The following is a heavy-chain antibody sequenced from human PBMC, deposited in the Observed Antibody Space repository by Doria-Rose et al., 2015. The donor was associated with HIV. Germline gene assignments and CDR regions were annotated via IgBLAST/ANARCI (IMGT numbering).Heavy chain of an antibody. J-gene: IGHJ4*02. CDR1: GDSISSGDSF. Sequence: QVQLQESGPGLVRPSQTLSLTCTVSGDSISSGDSFWSWIRQPPGQGPEWIGYISSSGTTYYYPSLRRRLTISLDASKYQFSLNLNSVTAADTAVYYCARARNYGFPHFFDFWGQGTLVTVSS. CDR2: ISSSGTT. V-gene: IGHV4-30-4*01. CDR3: ARARNYGFPHFFDF. D-gene: IGHD3-10*01.